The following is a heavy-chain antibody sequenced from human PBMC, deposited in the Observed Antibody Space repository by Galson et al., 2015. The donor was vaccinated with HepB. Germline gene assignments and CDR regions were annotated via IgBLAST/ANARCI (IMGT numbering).Heavy chain of an antibody. D-gene: IGHD6-19*01. Sequence: SVKVSCKASGGTFSSYAISWVRQAPGQGLEWMGGIIPIFGTANYAQKFQGRVTITADESTSTAYMELSSLRSEDTAVYYCAGLQWPTAEYFQHWGQGTLVTVSS. CDR2: IIPIFGTA. J-gene: IGHJ1*01. CDR3: AGLQWPTAEYFQH. CDR1: GGTFSSYA. V-gene: IGHV1-69*13.